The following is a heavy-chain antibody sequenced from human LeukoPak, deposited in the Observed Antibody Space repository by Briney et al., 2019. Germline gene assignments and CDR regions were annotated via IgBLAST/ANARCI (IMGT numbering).Heavy chain of an antibody. CDR1: GGSFSGYY. D-gene: IGHD6-19*01. CDR2: INHSGST. CDR3: ARGRGSGWYKNAFDI. Sequence: PSETLSLTCAVYGGSFSGYYWSWIRQPPGKGLEWIGEINHSGSTNYNPSLKSRVTISVDTSKNQFSLKLSSVTAADTAVYYCARGRGSGWYKNAFDIWGRGTMVTVSS. J-gene: IGHJ3*02. V-gene: IGHV4-34*01.